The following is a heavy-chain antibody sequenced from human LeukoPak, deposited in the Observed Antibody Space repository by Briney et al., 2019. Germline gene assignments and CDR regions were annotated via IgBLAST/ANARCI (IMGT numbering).Heavy chain of an antibody. Sequence: GASVKVSCKASGYTYTSYGISWVRQAPGQGLEWMGWIGAYNGNTNYAQKLQGRVTMTTDTSTSTAYMELRSLRSDDTAVYYCARDGGCSSTSCYGRYYYYYYGMDVWGQGTTVTVSS. V-gene: IGHV1-18*01. CDR1: GYTYTSYG. CDR3: ARDGGCSSTSCYGRYYYYYYGMDV. CDR2: IGAYNGNT. D-gene: IGHD2-2*01. J-gene: IGHJ6*02.